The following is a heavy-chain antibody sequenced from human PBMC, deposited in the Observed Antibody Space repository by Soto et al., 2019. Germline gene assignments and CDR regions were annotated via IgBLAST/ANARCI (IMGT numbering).Heavy chain of an antibody. J-gene: IGHJ1*01. CDR1: GFTFSSYG. V-gene: IGHV3-30*18. CDR2: ISYDGSNK. Sequence: QVQLVESGGGVVQPGRSLRLSCAASGFTFSSYGMHWVRQAPGKGLEWVAVISYDGSNKYYADSVKGRFTISRDNSKNTLYLQMNSLRAEDTAVYYCAKDSSSSGRWPEYFQHWGQGTLVTVSS. CDR3: AKDSSSSGRWPEYFQH. D-gene: IGHD6-19*01.